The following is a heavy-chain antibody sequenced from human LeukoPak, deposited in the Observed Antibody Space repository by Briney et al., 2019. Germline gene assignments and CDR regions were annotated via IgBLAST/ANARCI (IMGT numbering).Heavy chain of an antibody. D-gene: IGHD2-2*01. CDR1: GFSFSSYW. CDR2: INARGDT. CDR3: ARGQVPAARGYNWFDP. J-gene: IGHJ5*02. Sequence: GSLRLSCVGSGFSFSSYWMIWIRQPPGKGLEWIGEINARGDTNYNPSLKSRVTISVDTSKKQFSLRLTSMIAADTALYYCARGQVPAARGYNWFDPWGQGTLVTVSS. V-gene: IGHV4-34*01.